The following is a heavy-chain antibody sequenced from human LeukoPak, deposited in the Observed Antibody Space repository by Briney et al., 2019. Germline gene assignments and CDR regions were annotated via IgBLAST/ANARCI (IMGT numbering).Heavy chain of an antibody. Sequence: ASETLSLTCAVSGGSISSGAYSWSWVRQPPGKGLEWIGSIYHSGSTYYNPSLKSRVTISVDTSKNQFSLKLSSVTAADTAVYYCARSSRMEWFYPAFDYWGQGTLVTVSS. D-gene: IGHD3-3*01. V-gene: IGHV4-30-2*03. J-gene: IGHJ4*02. CDR1: GGSISSGAYS. CDR3: ARSSRMEWFYPAFDY. CDR2: IYHSGST.